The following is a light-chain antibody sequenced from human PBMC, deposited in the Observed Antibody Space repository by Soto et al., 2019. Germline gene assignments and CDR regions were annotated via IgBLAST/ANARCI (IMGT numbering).Light chain of an antibody. CDR1: NSNIGSNY. CDR3: SLYTSSSTFV. J-gene: IGLJ1*01. Sequence: QSVLTQPPSASGTPGQTVTISCSGSNSNIGSNYVFWYQQLPGAAPKLLIYRNNQRPSGVPDRFSGSKSGTSASLAISGLRSEDEGDYYCSLYTSSSTFVFGTGTKVTVL. V-gene: IGLV1-47*01. CDR2: RNN.